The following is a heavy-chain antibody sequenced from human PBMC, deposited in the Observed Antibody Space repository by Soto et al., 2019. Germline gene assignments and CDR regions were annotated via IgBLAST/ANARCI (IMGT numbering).Heavy chain of an antibody. D-gene: IGHD2-21*01. CDR1: GGSISSYY. Sequence: SETLSLTCTVSGGSISSYYWSWIRQPPGKGLEWIGYIYYSGSTNYNPSLKSRVTISVDTSKNQFSLKLSSVTAAYTAVYYCARGPPRLGAFDIWGQGTMVTVSS. J-gene: IGHJ3*02. CDR2: IYYSGST. CDR3: ARGPPRLGAFDI. V-gene: IGHV4-59*01.